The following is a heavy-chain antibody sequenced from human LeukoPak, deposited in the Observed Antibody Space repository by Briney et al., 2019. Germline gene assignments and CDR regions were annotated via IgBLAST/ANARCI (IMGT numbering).Heavy chain of an antibody. V-gene: IGHV3-23*01. Sequence: GGSLRLSCAASGFTFDDYAMHWVRQAPGKGLEWVSAISGSGGSTYYADSVKGRFTISRDNSKNTLYLQMNSLRAEDTAVYYCAKVSPFVHYGMDVWGQGTTVTVSS. CDR1: GFTFDDYA. J-gene: IGHJ6*02. D-gene: IGHD2-8*01. CDR3: AKVSPFVHYGMDV. CDR2: ISGSGGST.